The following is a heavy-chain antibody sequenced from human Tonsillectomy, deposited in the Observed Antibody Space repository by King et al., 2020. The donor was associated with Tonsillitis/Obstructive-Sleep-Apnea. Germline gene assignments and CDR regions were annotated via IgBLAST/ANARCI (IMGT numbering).Heavy chain of an antibody. V-gene: IGHV2-5*02. D-gene: IGHD4-23*01. CDR2: IYWDDDK. Sequence: TLKESGPTLVKPPQTLTLTCTFSGFSLSTSGVGVGWIRQPPGKALEWLALIYWDDDKRYSPSLKSRLTITKDTSKNQVVLTMTNMDPVDTATYYCAHRKVYGGHRALDYWGQGTLVTVSS. CDR1: GFSLSTSGVG. CDR3: AHRKVYGGHRALDY. J-gene: IGHJ4*02.